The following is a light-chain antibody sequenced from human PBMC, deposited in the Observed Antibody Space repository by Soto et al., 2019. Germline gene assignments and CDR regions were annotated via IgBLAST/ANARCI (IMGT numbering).Light chain of an antibody. CDR3: SSYTISRLFV. CDR2: EVS. Sequence: QSALTQPASVSGSPGQSITISCTGTSSDVGGYNYVSWYQQHPGKAPKLMIYEVSNRPSGVSNRFSGSKSGNTASLTISGLQAEDEAAYYCSSYTISRLFVFGTGTKLTVL. CDR1: SSDVGGYNY. J-gene: IGLJ1*01. V-gene: IGLV2-14*01.